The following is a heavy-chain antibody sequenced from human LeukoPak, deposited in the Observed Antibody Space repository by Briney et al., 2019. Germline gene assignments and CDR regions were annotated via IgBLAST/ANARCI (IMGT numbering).Heavy chain of an antibody. V-gene: IGHV4-59*08. CDR2: ISYSGST. D-gene: IGHD7-27*01. CDR1: GGSISSYY. CDR3: ARQRGWGFGSYLDY. J-gene: IGHJ4*02. Sequence: SETLSLTCTVSGGSISSYYWSWIRQPPGKGLEWIGYISYSGSTNYNPSLKSRVTISLDTSKNQFSLKLSSVTAADTAVYYCARQRGWGFGSYLDYWGQGTLVTVSS.